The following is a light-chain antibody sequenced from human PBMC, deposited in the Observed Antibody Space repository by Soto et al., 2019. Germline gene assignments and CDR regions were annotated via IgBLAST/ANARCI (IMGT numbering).Light chain of an antibody. J-gene: IGKJ4*01. CDR2: DAS. V-gene: IGKV3-11*01. Sequence: EIVLTQYPATLSLSPGEGATLSCRASQSIISHLAWYQQKPGQAPRLLIYDASNRARGIPARFSGSGSGTDFTLTISSLEPEDFAVYYCQQRSNWRLSFGGGTRVEIK. CDR1: QSIISH. CDR3: QQRSNWRLS.